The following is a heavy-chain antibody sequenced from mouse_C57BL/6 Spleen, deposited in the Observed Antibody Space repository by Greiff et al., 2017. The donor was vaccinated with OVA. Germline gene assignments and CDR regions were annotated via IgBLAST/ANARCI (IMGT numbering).Heavy chain of an antibody. CDR2: IYPSDSET. J-gene: IGHJ2*01. D-gene: IGHD2-1*01. CDR1: GYTFTSYW. Sequence: QVQLQQPGAELVRPGSSVKLSCKASGYTFTSYWMDWVKQRPGQGLAWIGNIYPSDSETHYNQKFKDKATLTVDKSSSTAYMQLSSLTSEDSAVYYCARVGDGNSFDYWGQGTTLTVSS. V-gene: IGHV1-61*01. CDR3: ARVGDGNSFDY.